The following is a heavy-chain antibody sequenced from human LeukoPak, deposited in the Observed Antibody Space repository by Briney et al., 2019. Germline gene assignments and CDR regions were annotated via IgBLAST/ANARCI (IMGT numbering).Heavy chain of an antibody. J-gene: IGHJ4*02. D-gene: IGHD3-10*01. CDR1: GGSISSSSYY. CDR2: IYYSGST. Sequence: PSETLSLTCSVSGGSISSSSYYWGWIRQPPGKGLEWIGSIYYSGSTYYNPSLKSRVTISVDTSKNQFSLKLTSVTAADTAVYYCARLGPGGHGEFDYWGQGTLVTVSS. V-gene: IGHV4-39*07. CDR3: ARLGPGGHGEFDY.